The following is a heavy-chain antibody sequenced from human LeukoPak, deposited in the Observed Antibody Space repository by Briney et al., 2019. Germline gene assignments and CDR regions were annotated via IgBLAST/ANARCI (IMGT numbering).Heavy chain of an antibody. J-gene: IGHJ5*02. Sequence: SETLSLTCTVSGGSISSYYWSWIRQPPGKGLEWIGYIYYSGSTNYNPSLESRVTISVDTSKNQFSLKLSSVTAADTAVYYCARDLGWFGESNWFDPWGQGTLVTVSS. V-gene: IGHV4-59*01. CDR3: ARDLGWFGESNWFDP. D-gene: IGHD3-10*01. CDR1: GGSISSYY. CDR2: IYYSGST.